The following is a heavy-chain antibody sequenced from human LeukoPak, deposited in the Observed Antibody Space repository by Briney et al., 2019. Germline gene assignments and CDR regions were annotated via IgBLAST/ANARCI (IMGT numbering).Heavy chain of an antibody. CDR1: VYTFTKYG. CDR3: ARGIFSLDY. Sequence: ASVTVSCKYSVYTFTKYGITWVRQAPGQGLEWMGWISVYNGNTNFAQKLQGTVSITTDTFTSTAYMELTSLRSDDTAVYLCARGIFSLDYWGQGTLVTVSS. CDR2: ISVYNGNT. V-gene: IGHV1-18*01. D-gene: IGHD3-3*01. J-gene: IGHJ4*02.